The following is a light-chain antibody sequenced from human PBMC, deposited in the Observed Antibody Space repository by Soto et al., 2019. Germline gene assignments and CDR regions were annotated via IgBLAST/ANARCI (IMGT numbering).Light chain of an antibody. CDR2: YDS. J-gene: IGLJ2*01. CDR1: NIGTKS. CDR3: QVWDRRSDHRVV. Sequence: SYELTQPPSVSVAPGKTARISCGRNNIGTKSVHWYQQKPGQAPVLVIYYDSARPSGIPERFSGSNAGNTATLTISTVEAGDEADYYCQVWDRRSDHRVVFGGGTKVTVL. V-gene: IGLV3-21*04.